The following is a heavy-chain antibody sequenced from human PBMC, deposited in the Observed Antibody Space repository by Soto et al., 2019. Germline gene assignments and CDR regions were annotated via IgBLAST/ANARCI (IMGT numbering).Heavy chain of an antibody. D-gene: IGHD1-26*01. CDR1: GGSISSGDYY. Sequence: QVQLQESGPGLVKPSQTLSLTCTVSGGSISSGDYYWSWIRQPPGKGLEWIGYIYYSGSTYYNPSLKSRVTISVDTSKNQFSLKLSSVTAADTAVYYCARVLGWEQPQLTYCDYWGQGTLVTVSS. V-gene: IGHV4-30-4*01. CDR2: IYYSGST. CDR3: ARVLGWEQPQLTYCDY. J-gene: IGHJ4*02.